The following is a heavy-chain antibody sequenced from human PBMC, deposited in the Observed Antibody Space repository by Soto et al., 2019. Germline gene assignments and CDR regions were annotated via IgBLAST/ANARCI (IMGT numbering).Heavy chain of an antibody. V-gene: IGHV3-7*01. CDR3: TRTISALAGDEY. D-gene: IGHD6-6*01. J-gene: IGHJ4*02. Sequence: EVQLVESGGGLVQPGGSLRLSCAASGFTFNRYWMGWVRQAPGRGLEWLANIKQDGSEKYYVDSVRGRFTILRDNVENSVLLEMNSLRAEDTAIYYCTRTISALAGDEYWGQGTLVTVSS. CDR1: GFTFNRYW. CDR2: IKQDGSEK.